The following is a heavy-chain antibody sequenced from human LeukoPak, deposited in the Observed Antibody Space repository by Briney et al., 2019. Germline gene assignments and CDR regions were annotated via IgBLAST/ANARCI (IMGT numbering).Heavy chain of an antibody. CDR1: RGSLSPDH. CDR3: ARLVDGIYTRLDS. Sequence: SETLSLTCTVSRGSLSPDHCAWIRQPPGKGLEWIGYIFYTGRARYNPSLESRVTLTVDMSKNQVSLILRSVTAADTAIYYCARLVDGIYTRLDSWGQGTLVTVSS. D-gene: IGHD1-26*01. J-gene: IGHJ4*02. V-gene: IGHV4-59*08. CDR2: IFYTGRA.